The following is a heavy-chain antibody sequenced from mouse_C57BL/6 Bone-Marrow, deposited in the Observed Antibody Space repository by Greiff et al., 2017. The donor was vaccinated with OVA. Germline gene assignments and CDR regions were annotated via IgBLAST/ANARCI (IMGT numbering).Heavy chain of an antibody. Sequence: VQLQQSGAELVKPGASVKMSCKASGYTFTSYWITWVKQRPGQGLEWIGDIYPGSGSTNYNEKFKSKATLTVDTSSSTAYMQLSSLTSEDSAVYYCAREGGYDYDESYFDYWGQGTTLTVSS. J-gene: IGHJ2*01. CDR1: GYTFTSYW. V-gene: IGHV1-55*01. CDR3: AREGGYDYDESYFDY. D-gene: IGHD2-4*01. CDR2: IYPGSGST.